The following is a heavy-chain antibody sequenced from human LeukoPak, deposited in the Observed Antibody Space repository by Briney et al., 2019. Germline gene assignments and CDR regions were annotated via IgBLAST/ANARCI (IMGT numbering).Heavy chain of an antibody. CDR1: GFTFSTYA. CDR3: AKYRTGPPYGLDV. J-gene: IGHJ6*02. CDR2: IGGSGGNT. V-gene: IGHV3-23*01. D-gene: IGHD1-26*01. Sequence: PGGSLRLSCAASGFTFSTYAMNWVRQAPGKGLEWVSGIGGSGGNTWYADSVKGQFTISRDNSKNTLYLQMNRLRAEDTATYYCAKYRTGPPYGLDVWGQGTTVTVSS.